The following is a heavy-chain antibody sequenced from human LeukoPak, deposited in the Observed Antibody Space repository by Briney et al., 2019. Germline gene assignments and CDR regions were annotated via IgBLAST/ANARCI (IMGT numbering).Heavy chain of an antibody. Sequence: SETLSLTCTVSGGSISSYYWSWIRQPAGKGLEWIGRIYTSGSTNYNPSLKSRVTMSVDTSKNQFSLKLSSVTVADTAVYYCASQGYSYGPADYWGQGTLVTVSS. CDR2: IYTSGST. J-gene: IGHJ4*02. CDR1: GGSISSYY. D-gene: IGHD5-18*01. V-gene: IGHV4-4*07. CDR3: ASQGYSYGPADY.